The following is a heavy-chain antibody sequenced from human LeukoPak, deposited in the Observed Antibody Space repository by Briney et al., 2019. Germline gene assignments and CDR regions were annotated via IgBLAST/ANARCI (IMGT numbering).Heavy chain of an antibody. CDR1: GGSISSYY. D-gene: IGHD6-6*01. CDR3: ARLSSTLYYSMDV. V-gene: IGHV4-4*09. J-gene: IGHJ6*02. CDR2: IYTSGST. Sequence: SETPSLTCTVSGGSISSYYWSWIRQPPGKGLEWIGYIYTSGSTNYNPSLKSRVTISVDTSKNQFSLKLSSVTAADTAVYYCARLSSTLYYSMDVWGPGTAVTVSS.